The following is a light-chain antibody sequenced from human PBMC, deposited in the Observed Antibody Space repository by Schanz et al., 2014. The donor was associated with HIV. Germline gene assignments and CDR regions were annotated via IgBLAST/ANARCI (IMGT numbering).Light chain of an antibody. V-gene: IGKV1-39*01. J-gene: IGKJ5*01. Sequence: DIQMTQSPSSLSASVGDRVTLTCRASQDIRNDLSWYQQKPGKAPKPLIYAASSLQSGVPSRFSGSGSGTDFTLTISNLQPEDFAHYFCQQSYITPSITFGQGTRLEIK. CDR3: QQSYITPSIT. CDR1: QDIRND. CDR2: AAS.